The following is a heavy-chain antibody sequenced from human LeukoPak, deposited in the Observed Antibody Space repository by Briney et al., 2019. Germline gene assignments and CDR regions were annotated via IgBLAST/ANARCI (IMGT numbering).Heavy chain of an antibody. CDR3: ARVQYCSSTSCYGGPDAFDI. Sequence: PGGSLRLSCTASGFTFGDYAMSWFRQAPGKGLEWVGFIRSKAYGGTTEYAASVKGRFTILRDDSKSIAYLQMNSLKTEDTAVYYCARVQYCSSTSCYGGPDAFDIWGQGTMVTVSS. CDR1: GFTFGDYA. V-gene: IGHV3-49*03. J-gene: IGHJ3*02. D-gene: IGHD2-2*01. CDR2: IRSKAYGGTT.